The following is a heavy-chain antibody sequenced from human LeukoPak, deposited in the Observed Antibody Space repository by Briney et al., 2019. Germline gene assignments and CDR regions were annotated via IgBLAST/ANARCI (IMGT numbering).Heavy chain of an antibody. J-gene: IGHJ4*02. Sequence: PGGSLRLSCAVSGSTFSSYATSWVRQAPGKGREWVSAISGGGGSTYYTDSVKGRFTISRDNSNSTLYLQMNSLRAEDTAAYYCARGSRFDSSGYYYYFDYWGQGTLVTVSS. V-gene: IGHV3-23*01. CDR1: GSTFSSYA. D-gene: IGHD3-22*01. CDR2: ISGGGGST. CDR3: ARGSRFDSSGYYYYFDY.